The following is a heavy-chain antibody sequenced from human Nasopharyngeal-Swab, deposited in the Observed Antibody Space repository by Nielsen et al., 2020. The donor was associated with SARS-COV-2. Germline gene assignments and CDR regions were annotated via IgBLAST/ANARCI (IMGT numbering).Heavy chain of an antibody. CDR3: ARGGEVGATADFDY. CDR2: INPNSGGT. J-gene: IGHJ4*02. CDR1: GYTFTGYY. D-gene: IGHD1-26*01. Sequence: ASVKVSCKASGYTFTGYYMHWVRQAHGQGLEWMGWINPNSGGTNYAQKFQGWVTMTRDTSISTAYMELSRLRSDDTAVYYCARGGEVGATADFDYWGQGTLVTVSS. V-gene: IGHV1-2*04.